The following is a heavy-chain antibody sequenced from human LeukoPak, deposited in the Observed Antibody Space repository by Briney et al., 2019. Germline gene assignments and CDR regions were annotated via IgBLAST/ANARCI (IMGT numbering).Heavy chain of an antibody. CDR2: ISGSGGST. D-gene: IGHD3-10*01. V-gene: IGHV3-23*01. CDR3: AKVGVFGGDV. J-gene: IGHJ6*04. Sequence: PGGSLRRSSEASGFTLSNYAMTWVRQAPGKGLEWVSGISGSGGSTCYADSVKGQFTIPSDDSKNTLYPQLNRLTAEDTAVFYCAKVGVFGGDVWGKGTTVTVSS. CDR1: GFTLSNYA.